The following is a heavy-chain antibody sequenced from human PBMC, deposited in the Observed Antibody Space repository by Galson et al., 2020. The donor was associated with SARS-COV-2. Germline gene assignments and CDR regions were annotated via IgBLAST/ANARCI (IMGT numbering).Heavy chain of an antibody. J-gene: IGHJ6*02. Sequence: SGPTLVKPTQTLTLTCTFSGFSLSTSGMCVSWIRQPPGKALEWLALIDWDDDKYYSTSLKTRLTISKDTSKNQVVLTMTNMDPVDTATYYCDRIRVVGTLVGYYYYGMDVWGQGTTVTVSS. CDR3: DRIRVVGTLVGYYYYGMDV. V-gene: IGHV2-70*01. D-gene: IGHD2-2*01. CDR2: IDWDDDK. CDR1: GFSLSTSGMC.